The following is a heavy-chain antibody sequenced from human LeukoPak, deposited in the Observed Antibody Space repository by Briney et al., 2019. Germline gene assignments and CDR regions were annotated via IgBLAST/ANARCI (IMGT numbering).Heavy chain of an antibody. CDR3: ARDRNYGDFGSYYFDY. CDR1: GGSFSGYY. CDR2: INHSGST. J-gene: IGHJ4*02. Sequence: SETLSLTCAVYGGSFSGYYWSWIRQPPGKGLEWIGEINHSGSTNYNPSLKSRVTISVDTSKNQFSLKLSSVTAADTAVYYCARDRNYGDFGSYYFDYWGQGILVTVSS. D-gene: IGHD4-17*01. V-gene: IGHV4-34*01.